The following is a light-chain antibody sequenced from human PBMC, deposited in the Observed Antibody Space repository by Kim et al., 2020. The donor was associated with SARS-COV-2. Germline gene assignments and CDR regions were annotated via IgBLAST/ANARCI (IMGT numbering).Light chain of an antibody. CDR3: QQYDNLPLAIT. Sequence: VGDRVTITCQASQDISNYLNWYQQKPGKAPKLLIYDASNLETGVPSRFSGSGSGTDFTFTISSLQPEDIATYYCQQYDNLPLAITFGQGTRLEIK. CDR1: QDISNY. CDR2: DAS. J-gene: IGKJ5*01. V-gene: IGKV1-33*01.